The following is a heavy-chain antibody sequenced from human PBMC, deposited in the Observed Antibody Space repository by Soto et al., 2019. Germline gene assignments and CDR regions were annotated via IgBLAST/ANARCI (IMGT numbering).Heavy chain of an antibody. D-gene: IGHD3-10*01. J-gene: IGHJ5*02. Sequence: QVQLVQSGAEVKKPGSSVKVSCKASGGTFSRYTINWVRQAPGQGLEWMGRIIPIAAIANYTQKFQGRVTITADKSSTTAYMELRSLRSAATAVYYCARGSTIVRGAPTWFDPWGQGTLVTVSS. V-gene: IGHV1-69*02. CDR1: GGTFSRYT. CDR3: ARGSTIVRGAPTWFDP. CDR2: IIPIAAIA.